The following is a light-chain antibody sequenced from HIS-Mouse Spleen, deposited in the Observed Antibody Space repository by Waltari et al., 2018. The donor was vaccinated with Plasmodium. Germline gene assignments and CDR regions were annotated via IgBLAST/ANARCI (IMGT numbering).Light chain of an antibody. CDR2: EGS. J-gene: IGLJ3*02. V-gene: IGLV2-23*01. CDR3: CSYAGSSTNWV. CDR1: SSDVGTYNL. Sequence: QSALTQPASVSGSPGQSITIPCTGTSSDVGTYNLVSWYQQHPGKAPNLRIYEGSKRPSGVSNRFSGSKSGNTASLTISGLQAEDEADYYCCSYAGSSTNWVFGGGTKLTVL.